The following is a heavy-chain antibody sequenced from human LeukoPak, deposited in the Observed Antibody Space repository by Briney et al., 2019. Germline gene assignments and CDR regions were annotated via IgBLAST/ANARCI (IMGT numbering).Heavy chain of an antibody. CDR1: GCPFTRYG. CDR3: ARVGYDILTGYYNVLDY. D-gene: IGHD3-9*01. V-gene: IGHV1-18*04. CDR2: ISANNGNT. J-gene: IGHJ4*02. Sequence: ASVKVSCTASGCPFTRYGISWVRQAPGQGLEWMGWISANNGNTNYAQKLQGRVTMTTDTSTSTAYMELRSLRSDDTAVYYCARVGYDILTGYYNVLDYWGQGTLVTVSS.